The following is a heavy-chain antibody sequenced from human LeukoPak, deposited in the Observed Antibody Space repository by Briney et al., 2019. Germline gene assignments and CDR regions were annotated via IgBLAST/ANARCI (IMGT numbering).Heavy chain of an antibody. V-gene: IGHV4-34*12. Sequence: SETLSLTCAVYGGSFSGYYWGWIRQPPGKGLEWTGNIFYSGSTYYSPSLKSRVTISLDTSRNQFSLKLTSVTAADTAVYYCARLEGDSSCWYEWFDPWGQGTLVTVSS. D-gene: IGHD6-19*01. CDR2: IFYSGST. CDR3: ARLEGDSSCWYEWFDP. CDR1: GGSFSGYY. J-gene: IGHJ5*02.